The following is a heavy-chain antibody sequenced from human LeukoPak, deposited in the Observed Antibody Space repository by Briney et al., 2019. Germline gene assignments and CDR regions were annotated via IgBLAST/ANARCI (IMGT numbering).Heavy chain of an antibody. CDR2: MNPNSGNT. CDR3: ARGFELNKLGVATNFDY. CDR1: GYTFTSYD. D-gene: IGHD5-12*01. J-gene: IGHJ4*02. V-gene: IGHV1-8*01. Sequence: ASVKVSCKASGYTFTSYDINWVRQATGQGLEWMGWMNPNSGNTGYAQKFQGRVTMTGNTSISTAYVELSSLRSEDTAVYYCARGFELNKLGVATNFDYWGQGTLVTVSS.